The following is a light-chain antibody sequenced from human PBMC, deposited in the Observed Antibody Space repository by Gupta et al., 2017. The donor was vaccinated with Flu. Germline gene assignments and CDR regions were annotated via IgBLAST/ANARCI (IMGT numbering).Light chain of an antibody. CDR1: KLGQKF. CDR3: QAWDSGTVV. Sequence: SYDLTQPPSVSVSPGQTASIPCSGDKLGQKFVCWYQQKPGQSPVLVIYHNNKRPSGIPERFSGSSGNAATLTISGTQAMDEADFHCQAWDSGTVVFGGGTKLTVL. V-gene: IGLV3-1*01. CDR2: HNN. J-gene: IGLJ2*01.